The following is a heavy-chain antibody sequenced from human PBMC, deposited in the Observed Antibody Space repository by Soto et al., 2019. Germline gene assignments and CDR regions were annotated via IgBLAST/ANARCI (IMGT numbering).Heavy chain of an antibody. CDR1: GFTFSAYA. D-gene: IGHD2-15*01. CDR2: ISSRSDTL. CDR3: ARDWDIVILSVPIPNYNYGMDV. V-gene: IGHV3-48*02. Sequence: GGSLRLSCEGSGFTFSAYAMNWVRQAPGKGLEWVSYISSRSDTLYYADSVKGRFTISRDNATNSVYLQVNNLRDEDTAVYYCARDWDIVILSVPIPNYNYGMDVWGQGTTVTVSS. J-gene: IGHJ6*02.